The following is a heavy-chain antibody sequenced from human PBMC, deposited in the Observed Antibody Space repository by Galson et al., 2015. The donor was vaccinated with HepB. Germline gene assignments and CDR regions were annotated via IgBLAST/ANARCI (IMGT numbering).Heavy chain of an antibody. D-gene: IGHD6-19*01. CDR3: TTDRAVAGTNDY. Sequence: SLRLSCAASGFTFSNAWMSWVRQAPGKGLEWVGRIKSKTDGGTTDYAAPVKGRFTISRDDSKNTLYLQMNSLKTEDTAVYYCTTDRAVAGTNDYWGQGTLVTVSS. J-gene: IGHJ4*02. CDR1: GFTFSNAW. CDR2: IKSKTDGGTT. V-gene: IGHV3-15*01.